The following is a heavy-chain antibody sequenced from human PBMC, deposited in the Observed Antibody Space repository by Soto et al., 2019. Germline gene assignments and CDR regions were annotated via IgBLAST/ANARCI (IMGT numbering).Heavy chain of an antibody. D-gene: IGHD3-22*01. Sequence: SVKVSCKASGGTLSSYAISLVRQAPGQGLEWMGGIIPIFGTANYAQKFQGRVTITADESTSTAYMELSRLRSEDTAVYYCARIDYESSGYLVAAYYFDYWGQGTLVTVSS. CDR3: ARIDYESSGYLVAAYYFDY. CDR2: IIPIFGTA. CDR1: GGTLSSYA. V-gene: IGHV1-69*13. J-gene: IGHJ4*02.